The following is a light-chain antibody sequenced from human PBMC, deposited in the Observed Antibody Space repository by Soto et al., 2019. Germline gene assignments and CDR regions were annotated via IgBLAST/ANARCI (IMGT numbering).Light chain of an antibody. Sequence: EIVLTQSPATLYLSPGERATLSCRASQSVSTYLAWYQQKPGQAPRLLIYDASNRATGIPARFSGSGSGTDFTLTISSLEPEDFAVYYCQQRINWPLTFGGGTKVEIK. CDR1: QSVSTY. CDR2: DAS. V-gene: IGKV3-11*01. CDR3: QQRINWPLT. J-gene: IGKJ4*01.